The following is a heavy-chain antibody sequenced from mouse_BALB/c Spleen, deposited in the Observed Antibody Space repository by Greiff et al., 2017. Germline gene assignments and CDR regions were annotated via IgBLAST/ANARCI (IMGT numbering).Heavy chain of an antibody. CDR2: ISSGGSYT. V-gene: IGHV5-6-4*01. D-gene: IGHD2-1*01. CDR1: GFTFSSYT. Sequence: EVQVVESGGGLVKPGGSLKLSCAASGFTFSSYTMSWVRQTPEKRLEWVATISSGGSYTYYPDSVKGRFTISRDNAKNTLYLQMSSLKSEDTAMYYCTRGGGGNPYYYAMYYWGQGTSVTVSS. CDR3: TRGGGGNPYYYAMYY. J-gene: IGHJ4*01.